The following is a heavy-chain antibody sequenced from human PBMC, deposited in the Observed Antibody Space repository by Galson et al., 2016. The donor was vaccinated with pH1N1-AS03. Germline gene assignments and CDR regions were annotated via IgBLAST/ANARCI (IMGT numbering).Heavy chain of an antibody. CDR2: LNSTSGNT. V-gene: IGHV1-3*01. D-gene: IGHD6-19*01. J-gene: IGHJ4*02. CDR1: GYSFINHA. Sequence: SCKASGYSFINHAIHWVRQAPGQRLEWMGWLNSTSGNTEYSQKFQGRVTITRDTSASTASMELSSLRSEDTAVYYCAKVGIVISSGWYGRFDYWGQGTLVTVSS. CDR3: AKVGIVISSGWYGRFDY.